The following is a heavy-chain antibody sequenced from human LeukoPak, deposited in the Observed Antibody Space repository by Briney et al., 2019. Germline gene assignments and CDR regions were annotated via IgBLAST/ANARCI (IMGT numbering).Heavy chain of an antibody. J-gene: IGHJ6*03. V-gene: IGHV4-39*01. CDR3: ARQFSSSWYNLYYYYYYMDV. Sequence: SESLSLTCTVSGGSISSSSYYWGWIRQPPGKGLEWIGSIDYSGSTYYNPSLKSRVTISVDTSKNQFSLKLSSVTAADTAVYYCARQFSSSWYNLYYYYYYMDVWGKGTTVTVSS. CDR2: IDYSGST. CDR1: GGSISSSSYY. D-gene: IGHD6-13*01.